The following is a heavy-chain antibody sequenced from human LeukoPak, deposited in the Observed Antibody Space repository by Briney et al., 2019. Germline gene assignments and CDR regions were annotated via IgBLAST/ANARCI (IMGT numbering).Heavy chain of an antibody. Sequence: GGSLRLSCGASGFTFGTYWMHWVRQAPGKGLVWVSGINSDGGTTTYADSVKGRFTISRDNAKNSLYLQMNSLRAEDTAVYYCARDEVGATTEFDYWGQGTLVTVSS. CDR3: ARDEVGATTEFDY. J-gene: IGHJ4*02. V-gene: IGHV3-74*01. CDR2: INSDGGTT. D-gene: IGHD1-26*01. CDR1: GFTFGTYW.